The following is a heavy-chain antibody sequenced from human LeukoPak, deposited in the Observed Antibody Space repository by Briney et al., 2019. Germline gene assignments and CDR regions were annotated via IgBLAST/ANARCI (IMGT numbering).Heavy chain of an antibody. V-gene: IGHV4-61*02. CDR1: GGSISSGSYY. Sequence: PSQTLSLTCTVSGGSISSGSYYWSWIRQPAGKGLEWIGRIYTSGSTNYNPSLKSRVTISVDTSKNQFSLRLSSVTAADTAVYYCARDCSSTCSDAFDIWGQGTMVTVSS. D-gene: IGHD2-2*01. CDR3: ARDCSSTCSDAFDI. J-gene: IGHJ3*02. CDR2: IYTSGST.